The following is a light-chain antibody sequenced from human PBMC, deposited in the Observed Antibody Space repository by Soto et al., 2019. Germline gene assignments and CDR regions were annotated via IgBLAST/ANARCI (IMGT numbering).Light chain of an antibody. CDR3: HHYNEQPLT. Sequence: EIVMTQSPATLSVSPGERATLSCRASQSVSSKLAWYQQKPGQAPRLLIYGGTSRAAGIPARFSGIGSGTEFTLTISSLQSEDSALYYCHHYNEQPLTFGGGTKVEIK. CDR1: QSVSSK. V-gene: IGKV3-15*01. J-gene: IGKJ4*01. CDR2: GGT.